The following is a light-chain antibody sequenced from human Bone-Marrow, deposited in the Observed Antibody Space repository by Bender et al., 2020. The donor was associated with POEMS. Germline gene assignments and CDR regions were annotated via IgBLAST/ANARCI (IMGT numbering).Light chain of an antibody. CDR2: HVN. J-gene: IGLJ1*01. CDR3: SSYTKSVDLCV. CDR1: DSDFDTNNY. Sequence: TQPASVSGSPGQSLTISCTGTDSDFDTNNYVSWYQHHPGKAPKLILFHVNNRPSGVSDRFSGSKSGNLASLTISGLQDVDEADYYCSSYTKSVDLCVFGTGTRVTVL. V-gene: IGLV2-14*01.